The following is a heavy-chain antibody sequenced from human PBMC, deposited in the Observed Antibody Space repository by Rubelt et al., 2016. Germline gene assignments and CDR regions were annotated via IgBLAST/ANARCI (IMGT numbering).Heavy chain of an antibody. V-gene: IGHV3-21*01. J-gene: IGHJ4*02. CDR1: GFTFSSYS. D-gene: IGHD6-6*01. CDR2: IRSSSSYI. CDR3: SRVEYSTSSGFDY. Sequence: EVQPVESGGGLVKPGGSLRLSCAASGFTFSSYSMNWVRQAPGKGLEWVSSIRSSSSYIFYADSVKGRFTISRDNAKNSLYLQMNSLRAEDTAVYYCSRVEYSTSSGFDYWGQGTLVTVSS.